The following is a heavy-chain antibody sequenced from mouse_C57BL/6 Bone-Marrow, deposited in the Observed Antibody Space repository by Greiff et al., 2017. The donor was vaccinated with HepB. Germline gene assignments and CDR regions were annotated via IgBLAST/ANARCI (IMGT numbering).Heavy chain of an antibody. D-gene: IGHD1-1*01. Sequence: VQLKQSGAELVRPGASVKLSCTASGFNIKDDYMHWVKQRPEQGLEWIGWIDPENGDTEYASKFQGKATITADTSSNTAYLQLSSLTSEDTAVYYCTTCGYDSSYEDFDVWGTGTTVTVSS. CDR2: IDPENGDT. CDR1: GFNIKDDY. V-gene: IGHV14-4*01. J-gene: IGHJ1*03. CDR3: TTCGYDSSYEDFDV.